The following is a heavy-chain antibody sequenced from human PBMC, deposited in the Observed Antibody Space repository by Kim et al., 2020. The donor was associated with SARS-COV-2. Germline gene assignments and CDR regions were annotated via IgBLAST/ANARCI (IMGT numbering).Heavy chain of an antibody. J-gene: IGHJ6*01. CDR1: GFSFSNFS. V-gene: IGHV3-21*01. Sequence: GGSLRLSCAASGFSFSNFSMHWVRQAPGKGLEWVSAIRSDGSNKYYADSVKGRFTISRDNSKNSLYLQMNSLRAEDTAAYYCAKDPYG. CDR2: IRSDGSNK. CDR3: AKDPYG.